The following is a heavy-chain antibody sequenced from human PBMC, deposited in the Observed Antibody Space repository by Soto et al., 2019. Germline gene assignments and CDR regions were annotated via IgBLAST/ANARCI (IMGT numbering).Heavy chain of an antibody. D-gene: IGHD3-3*01. CDR3: ASRYGRLDYDFWSGYIDY. Sequence: PSETLSVTCTVSGGYIRGGDYCWSWKHQPPRKGLEWIGHMYSSGTTYSNPSLRSRLSISIDMSKNQFSLRLRSVTAADTAVYFFASRYGRLDYDFWSGYIDYWGQGILVTVSS. J-gene: IGHJ4*02. CDR1: GGYIRGGDYC. V-gene: IGHV4-30-4*01. CDR2: MYSSGTT.